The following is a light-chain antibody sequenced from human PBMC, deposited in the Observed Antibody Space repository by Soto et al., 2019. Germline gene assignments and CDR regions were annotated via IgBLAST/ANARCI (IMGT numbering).Light chain of an antibody. V-gene: IGLV1-44*01. CDR1: SSNIGSNT. J-gene: IGLJ3*02. CDR3: ASWDGSLSGWV. Sequence: QSVLTQPPSASGTPGQRVTMSCSGSSSNIGSNTVNWYQHLPGTAPRVLIYTNNQRPSGVPDRFSGSKSGTSASLAISGLQSEDEADYYCASWDGSLSGWVFGGGTQLTVL. CDR2: TNN.